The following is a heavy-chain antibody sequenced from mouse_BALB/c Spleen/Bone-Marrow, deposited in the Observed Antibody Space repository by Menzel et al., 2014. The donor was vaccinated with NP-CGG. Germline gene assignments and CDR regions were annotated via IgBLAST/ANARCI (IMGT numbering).Heavy chain of an antibody. CDR3: ARYGYYWRDARDY. D-gene: IGHD2-3*01. J-gene: IGHJ4*01. Sequence: QVQLQQSGAELVKPGASVKLSCKASGYTFTSYCMHWETQRPGQSLAWIGEITPSNGRTNYNEKFKSKATLTVDKSSSTADRQLSSLTSEDSAVYYCARYGYYWRDARDYWGQGTSVTVSS. CDR1: GYTFTSYC. V-gene: IGHV1S81*02. CDR2: ITPSNGRT.